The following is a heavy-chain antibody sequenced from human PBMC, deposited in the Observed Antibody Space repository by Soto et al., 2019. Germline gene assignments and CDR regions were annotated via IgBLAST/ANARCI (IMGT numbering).Heavy chain of an antibody. CDR2: IKSKTDGGTT. Sequence: GGSLRLSCAASGFTFSNAWMNWVRQAPGKGLEWVGRIKSKTDGGTTDYAAPVKGRFTISRDDSKNTLYLQMNSLKTEDTAVYYCTTDPEEVLDYYYYGMDVWGQGTTVTVSS. CDR1: GFTFSNAW. CDR3: TTDPEEVLDYYYYGMDV. V-gene: IGHV3-15*07. J-gene: IGHJ6*02.